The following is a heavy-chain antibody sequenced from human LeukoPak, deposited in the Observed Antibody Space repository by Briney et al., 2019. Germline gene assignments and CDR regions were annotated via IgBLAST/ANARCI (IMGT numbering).Heavy chain of an antibody. CDR2: IYYSGST. J-gene: IGHJ5*02. Sequence: PSETLSLTCTVSGGSISSGDYYWSWLRQPPGTGLEWIGYIYYSGSTYYNPSLKSRVTISVDTSKNQFSLKLSSVTAADTAVYYCARDGEYSYGGFDPWGQGTLVTVSS. CDR1: GGSISSGDYY. V-gene: IGHV4-30-4*01. CDR3: ARDGEYSYGGFDP. D-gene: IGHD5-18*01.